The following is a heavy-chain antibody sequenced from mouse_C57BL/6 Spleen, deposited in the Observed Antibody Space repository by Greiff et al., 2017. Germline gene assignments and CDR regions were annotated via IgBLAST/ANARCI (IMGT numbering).Heavy chain of an antibody. CDR3: ARKDYSNYYAMDY. V-gene: IGHV1-76*01. Sequence: QVQLKQSGAELVRPGASVKLSCKASGYTFTDSYINWVKQRPGQGLEWIARIYPGSGNTYYNEKFKGKATLTAEKSSSTAYMPLSSLTSEDSAVYFCARKDYSNYYAMDYWGQGTSVTVSS. CDR1: GYTFTDSY. J-gene: IGHJ4*01. D-gene: IGHD2-5*01. CDR2: IYPGSGNT.